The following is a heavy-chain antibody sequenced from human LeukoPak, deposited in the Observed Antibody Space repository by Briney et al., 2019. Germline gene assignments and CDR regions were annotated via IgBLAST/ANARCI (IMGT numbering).Heavy chain of an antibody. J-gene: IGHJ5*02. Sequence: GASVKVSCKASGYTFTSYDINWVRQATGQGLEWMGWMNPKSANTGYAQKFQGRVTMTRNTSISTAYMELSSLRSEDTAVYYCARKEAKEVVATKLALFDTWGQGTLVTVSS. CDR3: ARKEAKEVVATKLALFDT. V-gene: IGHV1-8*01. CDR2: MNPKSANT. D-gene: IGHD1-26*01. CDR1: GYTFTSYD.